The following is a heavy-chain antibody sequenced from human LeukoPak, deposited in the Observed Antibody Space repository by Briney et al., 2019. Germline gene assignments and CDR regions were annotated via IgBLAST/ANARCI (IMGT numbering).Heavy chain of an antibody. CDR3: ARHRMSENYYYYMDV. CDR1: GGTFSSYA. CDR2: IIPIFGTA. J-gene: IGHJ6*03. V-gene: IGHV1-69*06. Sequence: SVKVSCKASGGTFSSYAISWVRQAPGQGLEWMGGIIPIFGTANYAQKFQGRVTITADKSTSTAYMELSSLRSEDTAVYYCARHRMSENYYYYMDVWGKGTTVTVSS.